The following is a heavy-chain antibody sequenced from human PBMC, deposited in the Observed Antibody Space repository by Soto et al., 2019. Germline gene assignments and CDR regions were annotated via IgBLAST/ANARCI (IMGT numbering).Heavy chain of an antibody. D-gene: IGHD6-6*01. J-gene: IGHJ5*02. V-gene: IGHV3-64D*06. CDR2: ISSNGGST. CDR1: RFTFSSYA. Sequence: GSLRLSCSASRFTFSSYAMHWVRQAPGKGLEYVSAISSNGGSTYYADSVQGRFTISRDNSKNTLYLQMSSLRAEDTAVYYCVKGESPQLGNHNWFDPWGQGTLVTVAS. CDR3: VKGESPQLGNHNWFDP.